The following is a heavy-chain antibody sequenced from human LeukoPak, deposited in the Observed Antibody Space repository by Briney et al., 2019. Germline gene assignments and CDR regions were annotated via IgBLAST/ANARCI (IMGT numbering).Heavy chain of an antibody. CDR2: ISSSGSTM. V-gene: IGHV3-48*01. CDR3: AKDRYSGLNTIDY. CDR1: GFTFSSYG. J-gene: IGHJ4*02. D-gene: IGHD6-13*01. Sequence: PGGSLRLSCAASGFTFSSYGMHWVRQAPGKGLEWVSYISSSGSTMYYADSVKGRFTISRDNSKSTLYLQMNSLRAEDTAVYYCAKDRYSGLNTIDYWGQGTLVTVSS.